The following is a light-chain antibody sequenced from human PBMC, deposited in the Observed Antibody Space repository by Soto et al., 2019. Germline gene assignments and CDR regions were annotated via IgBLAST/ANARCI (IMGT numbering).Light chain of an antibody. CDR3: AAWDGSLNNVL. CDR2: GNN. CDR1: GSSIGTNT. Sequence: QSVLTQPPSASGTPGQRVTISCSGSGSSIGTNTVNWYRQLPGTAPKLLIYGNNHRPSGVPDRFSGSKSGTSASLAISGLQSEDEAEYYCAAWDGSLNNVLFGGGTKLTVL. J-gene: IGLJ2*01. V-gene: IGLV1-44*01.